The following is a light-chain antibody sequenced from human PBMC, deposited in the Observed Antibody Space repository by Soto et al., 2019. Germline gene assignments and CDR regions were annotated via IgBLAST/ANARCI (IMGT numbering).Light chain of an antibody. CDR1: QSIVTY. Sequence: DIQMTQSPSSLSASVGDRVTITCRASQSIVTYLNWYLQKPGKAPKLLIYAASNLQSGVPSRFSGSGSGTDFTLTISSLQPEDFATYFCQQSYSTPPWTFGQATKMEIK. CDR3: QQSYSTPPWT. J-gene: IGKJ1*01. CDR2: AAS. V-gene: IGKV1-39*01.